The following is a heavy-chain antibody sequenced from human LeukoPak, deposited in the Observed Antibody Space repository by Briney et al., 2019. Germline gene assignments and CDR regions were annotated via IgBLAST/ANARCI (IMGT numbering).Heavy chain of an antibody. Sequence: PGGSLRLSCAASGFTFSSYAMSWVRQAPGKGLEWVSAISGSGGSTYYADSVKGRFTISRDNSKNTLYLQMNSLRAEDTAVYYCAKDLSGLRFLEDSRGIWGQGTMVTVSS. CDR2: ISGSGGST. J-gene: IGHJ3*02. CDR3: AKDLSGLRFLEDSRGI. V-gene: IGHV3-23*01. D-gene: IGHD3-3*01. CDR1: GFTFSSYA.